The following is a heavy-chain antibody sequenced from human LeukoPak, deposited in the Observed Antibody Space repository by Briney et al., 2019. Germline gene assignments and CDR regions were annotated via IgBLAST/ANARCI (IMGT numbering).Heavy chain of an antibody. D-gene: IGHD4-23*01. V-gene: IGHV4-4*07. Sequence: SETLSLTCTVSGGSINSYYWSWIRQPAGKGLEWIWRIYSSGSTNYNPSLKSRVSMSVDTSKNQFSLKLTSVTAADTAVYYCAGGGKATVVTMWGQGILVTVSS. CDR3: AGGGKATVVTM. CDR1: GGSINSYY. CDR2: IYSSGST. J-gene: IGHJ4*02.